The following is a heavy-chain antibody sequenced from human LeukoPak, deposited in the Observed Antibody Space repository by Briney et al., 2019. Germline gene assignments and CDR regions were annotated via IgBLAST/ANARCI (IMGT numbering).Heavy chain of an antibody. CDR3: AKLWGRHVWSFDY. J-gene: IGHJ4*02. CDR2: IFKTGDTA. D-gene: IGHD3-16*01. Sequence: TGGSLRLSCAASGFTFSDDAMSWTRQTPGTGLAWVSTIFKTGDTAHYADIVRGQFTISRDNSKNTLSLQMNGLRAEDTAIYYCAKLWGRHVWSFDYWGQGALVTVSS. V-gene: IGHV3-23*01. CDR1: GFTFSDDA.